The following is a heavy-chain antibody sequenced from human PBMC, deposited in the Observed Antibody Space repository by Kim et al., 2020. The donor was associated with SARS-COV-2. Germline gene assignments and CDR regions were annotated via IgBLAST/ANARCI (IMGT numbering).Heavy chain of an antibody. V-gene: IGHV1-3*01. CDR2: INAGNGNT. D-gene: IGHD3-3*02. Sequence: ASVKVSCKASGYTFTSYAMHWVRQAPGQRLEWMGWINAGNGNTKYSQKFQGRVTITRDTSASTAYMELSSLRSEDTAVYYCARSLGRSLAFDYWGQGTLVTVSS. J-gene: IGHJ4*02. CDR1: GYTFTSYA. CDR3: ARSLGRSLAFDY.